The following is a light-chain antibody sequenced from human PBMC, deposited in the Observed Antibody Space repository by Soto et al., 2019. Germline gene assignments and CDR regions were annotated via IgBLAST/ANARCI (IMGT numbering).Light chain of an antibody. CDR2: GAS. CDR1: QSVSSN. CDR3: QQYNKWPSRT. Sequence: EIVMTQSPATLSVSPGERATLSCRASQSVSSNLAWYQQKPGQAPRLLIYGASTRATRIPVRFSGSGSGTEFNLTITSLQSEDVAVYYCQQYNKWPSRTFGGGTKVESK. J-gene: IGKJ4*01. V-gene: IGKV3-15*01.